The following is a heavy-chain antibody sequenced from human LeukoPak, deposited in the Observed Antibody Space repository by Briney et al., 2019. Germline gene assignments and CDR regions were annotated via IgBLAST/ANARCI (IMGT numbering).Heavy chain of an antibody. J-gene: IGHJ4*02. Sequence: PGGSLRLSGAASGFTFSSYSMNWVRQAPGKGLEWVSSISSSSSYIYYADSVKGRFTISRDNAKNSLYLQMNSLRAEDTAVYYCARDRGVVTVENWGQGTLVTVSS. V-gene: IGHV3-21*01. CDR3: ARDRGVVTVEN. CDR2: ISSSSSYI. D-gene: IGHD2-21*02. CDR1: GFTFSSYS.